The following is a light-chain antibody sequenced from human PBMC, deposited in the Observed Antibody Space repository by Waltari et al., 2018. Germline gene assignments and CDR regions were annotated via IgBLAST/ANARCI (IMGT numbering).Light chain of an antibody. CDR1: PSVLHNFNNKNN. CDR3: QQYYTPPHT. V-gene: IGKV4-1*01. CDR2: WAS. J-gene: IGKJ2*01. Sequence: DIVMTQSPDSLAVSLGERATIDCKSSPSVLHNFNNKNNLAWFQQKPGQPPKPLIYWASTRESGGPDRFTGGGSGTDVTLTISSLQAEDVAVYYCQQYYTPPHTFGQGTKLEIK.